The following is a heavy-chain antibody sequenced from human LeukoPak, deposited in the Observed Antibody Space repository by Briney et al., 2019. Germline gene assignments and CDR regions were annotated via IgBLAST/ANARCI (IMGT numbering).Heavy chain of an antibody. Sequence: GGSLRLSCAASGFTFSSYGMHWVRQAPGKGLEWVAVISYDGSNKYYADSVKGRFTTSRDNSKNTLYLQMNSLRAEDTAVYYCAVAVSGAWFDNWGQGNLVTVSS. CDR2: ISYDGSNK. CDR3: AVAVSGAWFDN. V-gene: IGHV3-30*03. D-gene: IGHD6-19*01. CDR1: GFTFSSYG. J-gene: IGHJ4*02.